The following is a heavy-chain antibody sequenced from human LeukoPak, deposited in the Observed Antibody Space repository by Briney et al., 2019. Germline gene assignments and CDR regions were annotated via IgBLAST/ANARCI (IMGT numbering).Heavy chain of an antibody. V-gene: IGHV4-34*01. J-gene: IGHJ4*02. CDR2: INHSGST. Sequence: SETLSLTCAVYGGSFSGYYWSWIRQPPGKGLEWIGEINHSGSTNYNPSLKSRVTISVDTSKNQFSLKLSSVTAADTAVYYCARDSRYYDSSGYYYWGQGTLVTVSS. CDR1: GGSFSGYY. CDR3: ARDSRYYDSSGYYY. D-gene: IGHD3-22*01.